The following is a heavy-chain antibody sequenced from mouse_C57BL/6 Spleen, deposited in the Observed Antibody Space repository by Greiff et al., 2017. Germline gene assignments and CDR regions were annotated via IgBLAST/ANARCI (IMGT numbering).Heavy chain of an antibody. Sequence: VQLQQPGAELVMPGASVKLSCKASGYTFPSYWMHWVKQRPGQGLEWIGEIDPSDSYTNSNQKFKGKSTLTVDKSSSTAYLQLRSLTSDDSAVYYCARTRWLLDYWGQGTTLTVSS. V-gene: IGHV1-69*01. CDR1: GYTFPSYW. CDR3: ARTRWLLDY. J-gene: IGHJ2*01. CDR2: IDPSDSYT. D-gene: IGHD2-3*01.